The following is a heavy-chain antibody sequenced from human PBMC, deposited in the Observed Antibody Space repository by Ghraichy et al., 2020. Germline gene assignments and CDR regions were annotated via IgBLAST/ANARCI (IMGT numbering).Heavy chain of an antibody. V-gene: IGHV3-11*01. D-gene: IGHD3-16*02. Sequence: GGSLRLSCAASGFTFSDYYMSWIRQAPGKGLEWVSYISSSGSTIYYADSVKGRFTISRDNAKNSLYLQMNSLRAEDTAVYYCARGLDRLAPGYYYYYGMDVWGQGTTVTVSS. CDR2: ISSSGSTI. J-gene: IGHJ6*02. CDR1: GFTFSDYY. CDR3: ARGLDRLAPGYYYYYGMDV.